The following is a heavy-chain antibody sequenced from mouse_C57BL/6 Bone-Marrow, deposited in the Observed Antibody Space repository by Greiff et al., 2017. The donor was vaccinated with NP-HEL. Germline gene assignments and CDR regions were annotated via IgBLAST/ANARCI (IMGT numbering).Heavy chain of an antibody. V-gene: IGHV5-6*01. Sequence: VQLQQSGGDLVKPGGSLKLSCAASGFTFSSYGMSWVRQTPDKRLEWVATISSGGSYTYYPDSVKGRFTISRDNAKNTLYLQMSSLKSEDTAMYYCARPGGNPWFAYWGQGTLVTVSA. J-gene: IGHJ3*01. CDR2: ISSGGSYT. D-gene: IGHD2-1*01. CDR3: ARPGGNPWFAY. CDR1: GFTFSSYG.